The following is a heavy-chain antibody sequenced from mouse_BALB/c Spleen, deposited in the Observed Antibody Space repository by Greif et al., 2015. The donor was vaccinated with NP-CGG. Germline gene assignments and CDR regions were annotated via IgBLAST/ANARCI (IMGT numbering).Heavy chain of an antibody. CDR2: IDPSDSET. CDR3: ARADYYGNYYDY. CDR1: GYSFTSYW. D-gene: IGHD2-1*01. J-gene: IGHJ2*01. V-gene: IGHV1S126*01. Sequence: VQLQQSGPQLVRPGASVKISCKASGYSFTSYWMHWVKQRPGQGLEWIGMIDPSDSETRLNQKFKDKATLTVDKSSSTAYMQLSSPTSEDSAVYYCARADYYGNYYDYWGQGTTLTVSS.